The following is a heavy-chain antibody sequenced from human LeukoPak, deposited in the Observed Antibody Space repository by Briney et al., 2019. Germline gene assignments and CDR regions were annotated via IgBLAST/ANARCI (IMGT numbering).Heavy chain of an antibody. CDR2: MNQDGSEK. CDR1: GFNFNSYW. D-gene: IGHD3-10*01. Sequence: GGSLRLSCAASGFNFNSYWMSWVRQAPGRGLAWVAPMNQDGSEKYYVDSVKGRFTISRDNAKNSLYLQMDSLRAEDTAMYYCVKPYYYSSGSLNWGQGTLVTVSS. CDR3: VKPYYYSSGSLN. V-gene: IGHV3-7*01. J-gene: IGHJ4*02.